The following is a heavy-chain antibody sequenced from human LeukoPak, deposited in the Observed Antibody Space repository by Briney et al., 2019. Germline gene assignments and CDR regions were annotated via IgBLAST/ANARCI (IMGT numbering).Heavy chain of an antibody. J-gene: IGHJ3*02. CDR2: VSSSGSI. CDR3: AREPSEFDSSDSLIDRTFDI. CDR1: GDSISYFY. V-gene: IGHV4-4*07. D-gene: IGHD6-19*01. Sequence: SETLSLTCSVSGDSISYFYWSWIRQAAGKGLEWIGRVSSSGSIDYNASLKSRVTISVDTSKNQLPLKVISVTAEDTAVYYCAREPSEFDSSDSLIDRTFDIWGQGTMVTVSS.